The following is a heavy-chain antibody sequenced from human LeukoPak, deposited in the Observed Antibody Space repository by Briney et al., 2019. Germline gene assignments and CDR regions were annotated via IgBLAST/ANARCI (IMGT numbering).Heavy chain of an antibody. J-gene: IGHJ3*02. V-gene: IGHV3-23*01. CDR1: GFTFSNYA. CDR3: LRGPFGESNYFDI. Sequence: PGGSLRLSCAASGFTFSNYAMSWVRQAPGKGLEWVSGISGSGGSTYYADSVKGRFTISRDNSKNTLYLQMNSLRAEDTAVYYCLRGPFGESNYFDIWGQGTMVTVSS. CDR2: ISGSGGST. D-gene: IGHD3-10*01.